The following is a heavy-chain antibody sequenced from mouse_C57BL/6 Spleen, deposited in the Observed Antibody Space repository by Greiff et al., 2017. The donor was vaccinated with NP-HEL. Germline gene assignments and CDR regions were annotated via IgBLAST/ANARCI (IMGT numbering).Heavy chain of an antibody. Sequence: EVKLVESEGGLVQPGSSMKLSCTASGFTFSDYYMAWVRQVPEKGLEWVANINYDGSSTYYLDSLKSRFIISRDNAKNILYLQMSSLKSEDTATYYCARYDYDGGYFDVWAQGPRSPSPQ. V-gene: IGHV5-16*01. J-gene: IGHJ1*03. CDR1: GFTFSDYY. CDR3: ARYDYDGGYFDV. D-gene: IGHD2-4*01. CDR2: INYDGSST.